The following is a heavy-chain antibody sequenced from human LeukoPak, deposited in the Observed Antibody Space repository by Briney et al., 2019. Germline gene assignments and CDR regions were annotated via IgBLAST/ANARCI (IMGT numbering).Heavy chain of an antibody. Sequence: GGSLRLSCAASGFTFSTYWMNWFRQTPGKGLEWVAKIKADGGEKDHVASVKGRFTISRDNAKNSLYLQMNSLRVEDTAVYYCASSGRAAGTTSFDYWGQGTLVTVSS. J-gene: IGHJ4*02. CDR2: IKADGGEK. CDR3: ASSGRAAGTTSFDY. V-gene: IGHV3-7*01. CDR1: GFTFSTYW. D-gene: IGHD6-13*01.